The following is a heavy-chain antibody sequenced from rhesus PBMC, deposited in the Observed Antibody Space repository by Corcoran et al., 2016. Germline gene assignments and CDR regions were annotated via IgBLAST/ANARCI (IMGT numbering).Heavy chain of an antibody. V-gene: IGHV4-106*01. Sequence: QVQLQESGPGLVKPSETLSLTCAVSGGSISDDYSWSWIRQPPGKGLEWIGYIYGSGGGTNSHPSLKKRVTISIDTSKNRFSLKRSSVTAAETAVDYWARERFLGGFDYWGQGVLVTVSS. CDR1: GGSISDDYS. J-gene: IGHJ4*01. CDR3: ARERFLGGFDY. CDR2: IYGSGGGT. D-gene: IGHD3-40*01.